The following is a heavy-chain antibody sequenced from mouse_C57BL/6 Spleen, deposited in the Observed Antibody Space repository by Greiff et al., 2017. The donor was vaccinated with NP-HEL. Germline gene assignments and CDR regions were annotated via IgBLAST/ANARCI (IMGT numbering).Heavy chain of an antibody. CDR1: GYTFTDYE. CDR3: TRAPYYSNYGGFAY. CDR2: IDPETGGT. V-gene: IGHV1-15*01. D-gene: IGHD2-5*01. Sequence: VQLQESGAELVRPGASVTLSCKASGYTFTDYEMHWVKQTPVHGLEWIGAIDPETGGTAYNQKFKGKAILTADKSSSTAYMELRSLTSEDSAVYYCTRAPYYSNYGGFAYWGQGTLVTVSA. J-gene: IGHJ3*01.